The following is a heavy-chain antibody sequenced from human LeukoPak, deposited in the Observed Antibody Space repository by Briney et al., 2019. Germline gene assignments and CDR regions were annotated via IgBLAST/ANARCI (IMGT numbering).Heavy chain of an antibody. Sequence: PGGSLRLSCAASGFMFYDYAMHWVRQVPGRGLEWVSLISGDAVSSFYADSVRGRFTISRDNNNNSLPLQMHSLTSEDTAFYYCAREQFSHTSNFFDNWGQGILVTVSS. V-gene: IGHV3-43*02. CDR1: GFMFYDYA. CDR2: ISGDAVSS. J-gene: IGHJ4*02. CDR3: AREQFSHTSNFFDN. D-gene: IGHD5-24*01.